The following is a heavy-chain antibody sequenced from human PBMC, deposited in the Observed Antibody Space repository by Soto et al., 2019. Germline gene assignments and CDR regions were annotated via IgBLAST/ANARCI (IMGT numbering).Heavy chain of an antibody. CDR3: ARGYSSGWYPEDYFDY. V-gene: IGHV3-64*01. CDR1: GFTFSSYA. J-gene: IGHJ4*02. D-gene: IGHD6-19*01. CDR2: ISSNGGST. Sequence: GGSLRLSCAASGFTFSSYAMHWVRQAPGKGLEYVSAISSNGGSTYYANSVKGRFTISRDNSKNTLYLQMGSLRAEDMAVYYCARGYSSGWYPEDYFDYWGQGTLVTVSS.